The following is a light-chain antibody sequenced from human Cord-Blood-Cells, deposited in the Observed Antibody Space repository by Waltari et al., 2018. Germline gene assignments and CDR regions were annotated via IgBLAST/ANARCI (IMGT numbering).Light chain of an antibody. V-gene: IGLV1-44*01. CDR3: AAWDDSLNGWV. J-gene: IGLJ3*02. CDR1: SSNIGSNT. Sequence: QSVLTQPPSPSGTPGQRVTISCSGRSSNIGSNTVNWYQQLPGTAPKLLIYSNNQRPSGVPDRFSGSKSGTSASLAISGLQSEDEADYYCAAWDDSLNGWVFGGGTKLTVL. CDR2: SNN.